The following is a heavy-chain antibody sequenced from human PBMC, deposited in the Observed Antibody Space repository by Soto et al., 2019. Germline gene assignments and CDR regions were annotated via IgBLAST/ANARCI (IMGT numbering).Heavy chain of an antibody. CDR1: GYSFTSYW. Sequence: GESLKISCKGSGYSFTSYWIGWVRQMPGKGLEWMGIIYPGDSDTRYSPSFQGQVTISADKSISTACLQWSSLKASDTAMYYCASSIAARPHYYYGMDVWGQGTTVTVSS. D-gene: IGHD6-6*01. J-gene: IGHJ6*02. CDR2: IYPGDSDT. CDR3: ASSIAARPHYYYGMDV. V-gene: IGHV5-51*01.